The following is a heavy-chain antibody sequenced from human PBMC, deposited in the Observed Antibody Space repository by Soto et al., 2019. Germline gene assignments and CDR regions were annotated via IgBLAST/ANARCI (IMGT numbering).Heavy chain of an antibody. Sequence: GGSLRLSCAASGFTFSSYAMQWVRQAPGKGLEWVALISYDGSDKDYADSVKGRFTISRDNSRNTLFLQMNSLRAEDTAVYYCARDYYKYYDSSGYYRSPAYWGQGTLVTVSS. CDR3: ARDYYKYYDSSGYYRSPAY. CDR2: ISYDGSDK. J-gene: IGHJ4*02. CDR1: GFTFSSYA. D-gene: IGHD3-22*01. V-gene: IGHV3-30-3*01.